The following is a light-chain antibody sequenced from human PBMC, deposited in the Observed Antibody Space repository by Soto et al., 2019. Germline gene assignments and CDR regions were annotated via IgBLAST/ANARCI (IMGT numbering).Light chain of an antibody. V-gene: IGKV3-15*01. CDR1: QSVSSN. CDR2: GAF. CDR3: QQRSNWPLT. J-gene: IGKJ4*01. Sequence: EVVMTQSPFTLSVSPGERVTLSCRASQSVSSNVAWYQQKPGQAPSLLIYGAFTRATGIPARFSGTGSGTEFTLTISSLEPEDVAVYYCQQRSNWPLTFGGGTKVDIK.